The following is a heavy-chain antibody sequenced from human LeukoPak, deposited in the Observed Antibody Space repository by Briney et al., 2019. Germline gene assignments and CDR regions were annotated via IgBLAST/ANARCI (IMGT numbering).Heavy chain of an antibody. J-gene: IGHJ4*02. Sequence: PSETLSLTCTVSGGSISSSSYYWGWIRQPPGKGLEWIGSIYYSGSTNSNPSLKSRVTLSLDKSKNQFSLKLSSVTAADTAVYYCARGGSHLWQPFDSWGQGTLVTVSS. V-gene: IGHV4-39*07. CDR1: GGSISSSSYY. D-gene: IGHD5-18*01. CDR2: IYYSGST. CDR3: ARGGSHLWQPFDS.